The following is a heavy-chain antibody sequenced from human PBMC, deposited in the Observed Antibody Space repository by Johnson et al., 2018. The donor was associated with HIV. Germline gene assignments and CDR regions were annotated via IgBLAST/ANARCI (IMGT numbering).Heavy chain of an antibody. V-gene: IGHV3-33*01. CDR2: IGYDGSNK. J-gene: IGHJ3*02. CDR3: ASPYSADAFDI. Sequence: VQLVESGGGVVQPGRSLRLSCAASGFTFSSYGMHWVRQAPGKGLELVAVIGYDGSNKDYADSVKGRFTISRDNSKNTLYLQMNSLRAEDTAVYYCASPYSADAFDIWGQGTMVTVSS. CDR1: GFTFSSYG. D-gene: IGHD5-18*01.